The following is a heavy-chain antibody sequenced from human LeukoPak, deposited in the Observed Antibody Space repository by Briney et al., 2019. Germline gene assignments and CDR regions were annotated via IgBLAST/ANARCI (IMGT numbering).Heavy chain of an antibody. CDR2: IYTSGST. J-gene: IGHJ6*03. Sequence: SSETLSLTCTVSGGSISSYYWSWIRQPAGKGLEWIGRIYTSGSTNYNPSLKSRVTMSVDTSKNQFSLKLSSVTAADTAVYYCARGRGSTSLTGYYYYYMDVWGKGTTVTVSS. D-gene: IGHD2-2*01. V-gene: IGHV4-4*07. CDR1: GGSISSYY. CDR3: ARGRGSTSLTGYYYYYMDV.